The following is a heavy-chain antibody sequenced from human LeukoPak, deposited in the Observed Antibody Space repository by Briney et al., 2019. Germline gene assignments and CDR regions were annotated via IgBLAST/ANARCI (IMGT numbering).Heavy chain of an antibody. CDR1: GYSFSNYW. CDR2: IYPGDSDT. V-gene: IGHV5-51*01. J-gene: IGHJ4*02. D-gene: IGHD3-10*01. Sequence: GESLKISCQGSGYSFSNYWIGWVRQMPGKGLDWMGIIYPGDSDTRYSPSFQGQVTISADKSISTAYLQWSSLRASDTAMYYCARRVGSYEYFDYWGQGTLVTVSS. CDR3: ARRVGSYEYFDY.